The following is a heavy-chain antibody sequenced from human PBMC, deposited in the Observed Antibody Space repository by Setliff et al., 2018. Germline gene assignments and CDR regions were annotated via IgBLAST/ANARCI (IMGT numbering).Heavy chain of an antibody. CDR3: ARGGYSRGPPVYYFDY. Sequence: PSETLSLTCTVSGGSISSHYWSWIRQPPGKGLEWIGYIHYSGSINYNPSLKSRVTISVDTSKNQFSLKLSSVTAADTAVYYCARGGYSRGPPVYYFDYWGQGTLVTVSS. J-gene: IGHJ4*02. D-gene: IGHD5-12*01. V-gene: IGHV4-59*11. CDR2: IHYSGSI. CDR1: GGSISSHY.